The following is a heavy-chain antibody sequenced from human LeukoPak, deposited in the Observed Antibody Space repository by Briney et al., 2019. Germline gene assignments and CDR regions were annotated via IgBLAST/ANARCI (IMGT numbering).Heavy chain of an antibody. J-gene: IGHJ4*02. V-gene: IGHV3-15*01. Sequence: PGGSLRLSCAASGFTFSNAWMSWVRQAPGKGLEWVGRIKSKTDGGTTDYAAPVKGRFTISRDDSKNTLYLQMNSLKTEDTAVYYCTTDTAAAGTNYFDYWGQGTLVTVSS. CDR1: GFTFSNAW. CDR3: TTDTAAAGTNYFDY. CDR2: IKSKTDGGTT. D-gene: IGHD6-13*01.